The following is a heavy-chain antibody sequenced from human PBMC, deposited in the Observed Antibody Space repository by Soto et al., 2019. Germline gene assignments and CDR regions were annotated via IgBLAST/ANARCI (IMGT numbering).Heavy chain of an antibody. Sequence: SETLSLTCTVSGGSISSSSYYWGWIRQPPGKGLEWIGSIYYSGSTYYNPSLKSRVTISVDTSKNQFSLKLSSVTAADTAVYYCARHLHCSGGSCSPGDFDYWGQGTLVTVSS. CDR3: ARHLHCSGGSCSPGDFDY. D-gene: IGHD2-15*01. CDR1: GGSISSSSYY. CDR2: IYYSGST. V-gene: IGHV4-39*01. J-gene: IGHJ4*02.